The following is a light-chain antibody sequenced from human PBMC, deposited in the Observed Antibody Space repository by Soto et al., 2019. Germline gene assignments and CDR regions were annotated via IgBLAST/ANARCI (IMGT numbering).Light chain of an antibody. CDR1: SSDVGGYSY. J-gene: IGLJ1*01. CDR3: SSYTSSSLDV. Sequence: QSALTQPASVSGSPGQSITISCTGTSSDVGGYSYVSWYQQPPGKAPKLMIYDVSDRPSGVSNRFSGSKSGNTASLTISGLQAEDEADYYCSSYTSSSLDVFGNGTKVTVL. V-gene: IGLV2-14*01. CDR2: DVS.